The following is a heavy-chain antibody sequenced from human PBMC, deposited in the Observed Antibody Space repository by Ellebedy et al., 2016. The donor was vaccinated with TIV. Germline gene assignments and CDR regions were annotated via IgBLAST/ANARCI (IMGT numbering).Heavy chain of an antibody. CDR2: ISSSGSTI. V-gene: IGHV3-48*04. D-gene: IGHD3-10*01. CDR3: ARWGGFGELLSPRAFDI. J-gene: IGHJ3*02. CDR1: GFTFSSYS. Sequence: GGSLRLSCAASGFTFSSYSMNWVRQAPGKGLEWVSYISSSGSTIYYADSVKGRFTISRDNAKNSLYLQMNGLRAEDTAVYYCARWGGFGELLSPRAFDIWGQGTMVTVSS.